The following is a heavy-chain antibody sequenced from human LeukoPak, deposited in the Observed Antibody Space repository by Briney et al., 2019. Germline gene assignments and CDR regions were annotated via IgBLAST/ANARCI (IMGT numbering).Heavy chain of an antibody. D-gene: IGHD3-3*01. Sequence: GASVKVSCKASGGTFSSYAISWVRQAPGQGLEWMGGIIPIFGTANYAQKFQGRVTMTRNTSISTAYMELSSLRSEGTAVYYCARGLSDFWSGYYHFDYWGQGTLVTVSS. J-gene: IGHJ4*02. CDR3: ARGLSDFWSGYYHFDY. V-gene: IGHV1-69*05. CDR2: IIPIFGTA. CDR1: GGTFSSYA.